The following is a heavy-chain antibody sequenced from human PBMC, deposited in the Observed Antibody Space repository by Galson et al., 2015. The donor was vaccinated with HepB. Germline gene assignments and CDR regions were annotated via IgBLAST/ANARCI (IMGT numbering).Heavy chain of an antibody. J-gene: IGHJ5*02. D-gene: IGHD3-22*01. V-gene: IGHV3-23*01. CDR2: ISGSGGST. CDR1: GFTFSSYA. Sequence: SLRLSCAASGFTFSSYAMSWVRQAPGKGLEWVSAISGSGGSTYYADSVKGRFTISRDNSKNTLYLQMNSQRAEDTAVYYCAKDSQTYYYDSSGPGWFDPWGQGTLVTVSS. CDR3: AKDSQTYYYDSSGPGWFDP.